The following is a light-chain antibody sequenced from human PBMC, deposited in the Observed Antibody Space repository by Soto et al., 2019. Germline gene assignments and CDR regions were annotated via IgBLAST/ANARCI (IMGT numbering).Light chain of an antibody. J-gene: IGKJ2*01. CDR2: GAT. V-gene: IGKV3-15*01. Sequence: EVVMTQSPATLSLSPGERATFSCKSSQSVGSKLAWYQQKTGQAPRLLIYGATTRATGVPARFSGGGSGTEFTLSISSLQSEDSAVYFCQQYDAPVTFGQGTKLYIK. CDR3: QQYDAPVT. CDR1: QSVGSK.